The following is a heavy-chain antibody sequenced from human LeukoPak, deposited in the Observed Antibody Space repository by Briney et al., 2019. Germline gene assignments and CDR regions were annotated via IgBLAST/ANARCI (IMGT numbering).Heavy chain of an antibody. CDR1: GLIFSSYS. CDR3: AKDRMRHYFDY. V-gene: IGHV3-21*01. J-gene: IGHJ4*02. Sequence: PGGSLRLSCAASGLIFSSYSMNWVRQAPGKGLELVSSIKIGSGSTKYADSVKGRFTISRDNAKNSLYLQMNSLRAEDTAVYYCAKDRMRHYFDYWGQGTLVTVSS. CDR2: IKIGSGST.